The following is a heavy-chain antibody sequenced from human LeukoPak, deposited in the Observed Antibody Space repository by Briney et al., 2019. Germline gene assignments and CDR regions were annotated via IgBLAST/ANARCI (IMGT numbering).Heavy chain of an antibody. V-gene: IGHV3-74*01. CDR3: ATSPAVVTNY. Sequence: PGGSLRLSCAASGLTFSRYWMHWVRQAPGKGLVWVSRISSDGSTTTYADSVKGRFTISRDNAKNTLYLQMNSLRAEDTAVYYCATSPAVVTNYWGQGTLVTVSS. D-gene: IGHD4-23*01. J-gene: IGHJ4*02. CDR2: ISSDGSTT. CDR1: GLTFSRYW.